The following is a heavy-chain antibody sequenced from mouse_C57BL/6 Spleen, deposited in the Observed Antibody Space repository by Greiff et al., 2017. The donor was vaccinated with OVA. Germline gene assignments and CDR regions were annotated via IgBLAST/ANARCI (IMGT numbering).Heavy chain of an antibody. Sequence: EVKLVESGGDLVKPGGSLKLSCAASGYTFSSYGMSWVRQTPDKRLEWVATISSGGSNTYYPDSVKGRFTISRDNAKNTLYLQMSSRKSEDTAMYYCARHETYGNYAWFAYWGQGTLVTVSA. CDR2: ISSGGSNT. CDR1: GYTFSSYG. CDR3: ARHETYGNYAWFAY. J-gene: IGHJ3*01. D-gene: IGHD2-1*01. V-gene: IGHV5-6*01.